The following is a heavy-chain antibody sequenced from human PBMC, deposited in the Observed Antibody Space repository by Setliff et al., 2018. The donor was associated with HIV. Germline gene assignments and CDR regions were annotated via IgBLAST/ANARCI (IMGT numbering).Heavy chain of an antibody. J-gene: IGHJ4*02. V-gene: IGHV4-38-2*01. CDR3: ARYEYYYDSSGYYYYFDH. D-gene: IGHD3-22*01. CDR2: IYHTGSS. Sequence: PSETLSLTCDVSGFSISSRYYWGWIRQSPGKGLEWIGNIYHTGSSYYNPSLNDRATISLDTSKNQFSLELTSVTAADTAVYYCARYEYYYDSSGYYYYFDHWGQGTLVTVSS. CDR1: GFSISSRYY.